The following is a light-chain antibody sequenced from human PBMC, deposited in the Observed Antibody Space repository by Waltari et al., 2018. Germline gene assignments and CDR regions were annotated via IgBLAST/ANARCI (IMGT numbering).Light chain of an antibody. CDR3: QKYGTLPAT. Sequence: EIVLTQSPGTLSLSPGERATLSCRASQSVSRTLAWYQQKPGQAPRLLIYDASTRATGIPDRFSVSGSGTDFSLTISRLEPEDFAVYYCQKYGTLPATFGQGTKVEIK. V-gene: IGKV3-20*01. CDR2: DAS. J-gene: IGKJ1*01. CDR1: QSVSRT.